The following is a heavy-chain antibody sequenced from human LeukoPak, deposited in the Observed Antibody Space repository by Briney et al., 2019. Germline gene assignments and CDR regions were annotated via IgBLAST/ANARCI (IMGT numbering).Heavy chain of an antibody. CDR2: IRCDGSNK. V-gene: IGHV3-30*02. CDR3: AKVILRYFDWSFDY. D-gene: IGHD3-9*01. J-gene: IGHJ4*02. CDR1: GFTFSSYG. Sequence: GGSLRLSCAASGFTFSSYGMHWVRQAPGKGLEWVAFIRCDGSNKYYADSVKGRFTISRDNSKNTLYLQMNSLRAEDTAVYYCAKVILRYFDWSFDYWGQGTLVTVSS.